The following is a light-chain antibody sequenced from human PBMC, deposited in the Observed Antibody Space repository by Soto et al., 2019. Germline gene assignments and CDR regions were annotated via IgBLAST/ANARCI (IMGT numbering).Light chain of an antibody. CDR2: DAS. CDR1: QSISSW. J-gene: IGKJ3*01. CDR3: QRYNSYPFT. Sequence: DIQMTQSPSTLSASVGDRVTITCRASQSISSWLAWYQQKPGKAPKLLIYDASSLESGVPSRFSGSGSGTEFTLTISSLQPDDFATYYCQRYNSYPFTFGPGTKVISN. V-gene: IGKV1-5*01.